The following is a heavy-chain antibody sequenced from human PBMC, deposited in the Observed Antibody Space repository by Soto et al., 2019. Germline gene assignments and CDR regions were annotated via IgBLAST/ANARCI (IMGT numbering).Heavy chain of an antibody. CDR3: ARKVRGTTVVTRRDYYGMDV. J-gene: IGHJ6*02. V-gene: IGHV1-69*01. Sequence: QVQLVQSGAEVKKPGSSVKVSCKASGGTFSSYAISWVRQAPGQGLEWMGGILPIFGTANYAQKFQGRVTITADESTSTAYMELRSLRSEDTAVYYCARKVRGTTVVTRRDYYGMDVWGQGTTVTVSS. D-gene: IGHD4-17*01. CDR1: GGTFSSYA. CDR2: ILPIFGTA.